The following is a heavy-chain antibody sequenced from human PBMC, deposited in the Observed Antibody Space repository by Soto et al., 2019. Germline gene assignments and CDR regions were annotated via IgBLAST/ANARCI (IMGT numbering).Heavy chain of an antibody. CDR2: IYSGGST. CDR3: ATLRLDAFDI. Sequence: GGSLRLSCAASGFTVSSNYMSWVRQAPGKGLEWVSVIYSGGSTYYADSVKGRFTISRDNSKNTLYLQMNSLRTEDTAVYYCATLRLDAFDIWGQGTMVTASS. D-gene: IGHD3-22*01. CDR1: GFTVSSNY. J-gene: IGHJ3*02. V-gene: IGHV3-66*01.